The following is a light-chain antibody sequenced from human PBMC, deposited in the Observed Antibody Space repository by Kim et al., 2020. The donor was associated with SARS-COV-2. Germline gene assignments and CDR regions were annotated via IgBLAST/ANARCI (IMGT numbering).Light chain of an antibody. Sequence: SVEPTCTHHSGRTHGFVAWRQQHPGKAPRCLIKLRDAGTYMGGCGYPERFSGASSGADCYLTISYLQSEHVADYYAEPWVSITPVFGGGTQLTVL. J-gene: IGLJ2*01. CDR3: EPWVSITPV. CDR1: SGRTHGF. CDR2: LRDAGTY. V-gene: IGLV4-60*03.